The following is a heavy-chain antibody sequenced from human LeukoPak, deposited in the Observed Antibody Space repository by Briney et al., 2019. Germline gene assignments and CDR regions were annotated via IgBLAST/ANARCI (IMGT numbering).Heavy chain of an antibody. V-gene: IGHV3-7*01. Sequence: PGGSLRLSCAASGFTFSTYWMTWVRQAPGKGLEWVANMKGDGSEKHYVDSVKGRFTISRDNAKNSLYLQMNSLRAEDTAVYYCARERLYNYDSSSYSWDHGAFDIWGQGTMVTVSS. J-gene: IGHJ3*02. D-gene: IGHD3-22*01. CDR3: ARERLYNYDSSSYSWDHGAFDI. CDR2: MKGDGSEK. CDR1: GFTFSTYW.